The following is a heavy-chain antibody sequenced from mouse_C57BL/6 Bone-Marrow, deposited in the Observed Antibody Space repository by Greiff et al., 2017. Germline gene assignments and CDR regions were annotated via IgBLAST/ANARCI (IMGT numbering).Heavy chain of an antibody. CDR3: ARHYDYYAMDD. CDR2: ISSGGSYT. CDR1: GFTFSSYG. Sequence: EVHLVESGGDLVKPGGSLKLSCAASGFTFSSYGMSWVRQTPDQRLEWVATISSGGSYTYYPDSVKGRFTISRDNAKNTLYMQSSRLKSEDTAMYYCARHYDYYAMDDWGQGTTVTVSS. V-gene: IGHV5-6*01. J-gene: IGHJ4*01.